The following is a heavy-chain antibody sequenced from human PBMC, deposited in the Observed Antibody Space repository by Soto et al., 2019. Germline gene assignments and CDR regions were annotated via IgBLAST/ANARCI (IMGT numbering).Heavy chain of an antibody. D-gene: IGHD3-16*02. CDR1: GFSLTTIGVG. Sequence: QITLKESGPTLVRPTQTLTLTCSFSGFSLTTIGVGVGWIRQPPGEALDWLAVIYWDDDRRYSPSLRSRLTTTKDTSKNQVVLTMTNMDPVDTATYYCAHIVITYGGVIGDDAFDIWGQGTLVTVSS. J-gene: IGHJ3*02. CDR3: AHIVITYGGVIGDDAFDI. V-gene: IGHV2-5*02. CDR2: IYWDDDR.